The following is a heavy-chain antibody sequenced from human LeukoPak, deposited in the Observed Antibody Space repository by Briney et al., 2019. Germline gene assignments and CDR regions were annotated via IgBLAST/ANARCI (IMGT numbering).Heavy chain of an antibody. J-gene: IGHJ4*02. D-gene: IGHD1-26*01. CDR3: ARDPGGATSN. CDR2: ISISGSTI. CDR1: GFSFSSYE. Sequence: PGRSLRLSCAASGFSFSSYEMNWVRQAPGKGLEWISYISISGSTIYYADSVKGRFTISRDNAKNSLYLQMNSLRAEDTAVYYCARDPGGATSNWGQGTLVIVSS. V-gene: IGHV3-48*03.